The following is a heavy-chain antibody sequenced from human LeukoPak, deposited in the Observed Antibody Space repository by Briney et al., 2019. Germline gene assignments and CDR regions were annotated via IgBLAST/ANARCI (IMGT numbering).Heavy chain of an antibody. J-gene: IGHJ4*02. CDR2: IYPGDSDT. D-gene: IGHD6-25*01. V-gene: IGHV5-51*01. CDR1: GYRFTDYW. CDR3: ARKTSWQRPEDF. Sequence: KVSCKASGYRFTDYWIAWVRQMPGKGLEWMGAIYPGDSDTRYSPSFHGQVTISADKSINTAYLQWSSLKASDTAFYYCARKTSWQRPEDFWGQGTLVTVSP.